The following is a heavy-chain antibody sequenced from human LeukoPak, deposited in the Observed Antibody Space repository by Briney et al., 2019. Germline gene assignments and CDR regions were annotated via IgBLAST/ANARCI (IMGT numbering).Heavy chain of an antibody. J-gene: IGHJ4*02. V-gene: IGHV1-8*01. CDR1: GYTFTNND. CDR3: ARHFGTGDNFDY. Sequence: ASVKVSCKTSGYTFTNNDIHWVRQATGQGLEWMGWMHPNSDDTGYAQKFQGRVTMTRNTSISTAYMELSSLRPEDTAVYYCARHFGTGDNFDYWGQGTLLIVSS. CDR2: MHPNSDDT. D-gene: IGHD1-1*01.